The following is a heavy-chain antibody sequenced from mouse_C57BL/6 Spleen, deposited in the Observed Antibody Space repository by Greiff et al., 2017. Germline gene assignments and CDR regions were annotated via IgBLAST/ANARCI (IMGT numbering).Heavy chain of an antibody. J-gene: IGHJ3*01. D-gene: IGHD2-2*01. Sequence: QVQLQQPGAELVKPGASVKLSCKASGYTFTSYWMQWVKQRPGQGLEWIGEIDPSDSYTNYNQKFKGKATLTVDTSSITAYMQLSSLTSEDSAVYYCARLGNGYDGWFAYWGQGTMVTVDA. CDR2: IDPSDSYT. CDR3: ARLGNGYDGWFAY. CDR1: GYTFTSYW. V-gene: IGHV1-50*01.